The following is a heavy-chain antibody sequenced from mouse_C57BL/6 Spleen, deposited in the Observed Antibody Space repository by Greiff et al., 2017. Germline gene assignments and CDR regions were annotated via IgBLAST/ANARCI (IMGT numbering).Heavy chain of an antibody. CDR1: GYAFSSSW. D-gene: IGHD2-3*01. CDR2: ICPGDGDT. V-gene: IGHV1-82*01. J-gene: IGHJ3*01. Sequence: VQLQQSGPELVKPGASVKISCKASGYAFSSSWMNWVKQRPGKGLEWIGRICPGDGDTNYNGKFKGQATLTADKASSTAYMQLSILRSEDSAVYFCARGDGPEGFAYWGQGTLVTVSA. CDR3: ARGDGPEGFAY.